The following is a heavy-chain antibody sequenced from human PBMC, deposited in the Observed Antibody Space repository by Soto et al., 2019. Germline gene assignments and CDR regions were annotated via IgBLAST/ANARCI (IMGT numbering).Heavy chain of an antibody. J-gene: IGHJ6*02. CDR2: IERDDDDK. Sequence: VPTLVNPTETLTLTCTFSGFSLTSPGMCVSWIRQSPGKALEWLALIERDDDDKYYSTSLKTRLTISKDTRKNQVVLTMANMEPADTATYYCARSIRGPRRFNGMDVWGQGTTVTVSS. D-gene: IGHD1-20*01. V-gene: IGHV2-70*13. CDR1: GFSLTSPGMC. CDR3: ARSIRGPRRFNGMDV.